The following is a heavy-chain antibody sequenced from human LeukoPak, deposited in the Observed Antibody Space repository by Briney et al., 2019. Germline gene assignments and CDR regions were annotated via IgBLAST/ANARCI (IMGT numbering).Heavy chain of an antibody. CDR2: INPNSGGT. D-gene: IGHD3-16*02. CDR3: ARGIMITFGGVIDPDY. J-gene: IGHJ4*02. Sequence: ASVKVSCKASGYTFTSYDINWVRQAPGQGLEWMGRINPNSGGTNYAQKFQGRVTMTRDTSISTAYMELSRLRSDDTAVYYCARGIMITFGGVIDPDYWGQGTLVTVSS. V-gene: IGHV1-2*06. CDR1: GYTFTSYD.